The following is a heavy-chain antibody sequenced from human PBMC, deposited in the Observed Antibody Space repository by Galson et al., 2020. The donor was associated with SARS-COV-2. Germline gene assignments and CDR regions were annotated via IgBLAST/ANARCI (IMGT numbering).Heavy chain of an antibody. V-gene: IGHV4-59*01. Sequence: SQTLSLTCTVSGGSITSYSWSWIRQSPGKGLDWIGQMHYSGSTNYSPYLESRVHISVDTSNNRFSLNLSSVTAADTAIYYCARDWQQGTFDIWGQWTMVTVSS. CDR1: GGSITSYS. CDR3: ARDWQQGTFDI. J-gene: IGHJ3*02. D-gene: IGHD6-13*01. CDR2: MHYSGST.